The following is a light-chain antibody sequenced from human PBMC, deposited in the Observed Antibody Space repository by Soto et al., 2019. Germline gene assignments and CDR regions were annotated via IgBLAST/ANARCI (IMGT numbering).Light chain of an antibody. CDR2: RNN. Sequence: QAVVTQPPSASGTPGQKVTISCSGSSSNIGDNYVYWHQQLPGTAPKLLIYRNNQRPSGVPDRFSGSKSGTSASLAISGLRSEDEADYYCAAWDDSLSGYVFGPGTKLTVL. CDR1: SSNIGDNY. V-gene: IGLV1-47*01. J-gene: IGLJ1*01. CDR3: AAWDDSLSGYV.